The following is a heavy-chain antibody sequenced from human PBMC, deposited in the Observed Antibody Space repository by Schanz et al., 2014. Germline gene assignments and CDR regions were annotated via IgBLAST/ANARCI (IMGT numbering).Heavy chain of an antibody. CDR3: VRDELLWFGEVLSLDY. V-gene: IGHV3-74*01. Sequence: EVQLVESGGGLVQPGGSLRLSCAASGFTFSNYWMHWVRQAPGKGLVWVSRINGDGSRTAYADSVKGRFTISRDNSNKTVDLQMNSLRAEDTALYYCVRDELLWFGEVLSLDYWGQGALVTVSS. D-gene: IGHD3-10*01. CDR2: INGDGSRT. CDR1: GFTFSNYW. J-gene: IGHJ4*02.